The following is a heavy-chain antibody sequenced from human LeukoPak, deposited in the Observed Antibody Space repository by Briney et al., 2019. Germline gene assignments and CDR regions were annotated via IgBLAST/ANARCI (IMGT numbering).Heavy chain of an antibody. Sequence: SETLSLTCAVYGGSFSGYYWSWIRQPPGKGLEWIGEINHSGSTYYNPSLKSRVTISVDTSKNQFSLKLSSVTAADTAVYYCARHKEESGSYFVYWGQGTLVTVSS. CDR2: INHSGST. V-gene: IGHV4-34*01. D-gene: IGHD1-26*01. CDR3: ARHKEESGSYFVY. CDR1: GGSFSGYY. J-gene: IGHJ4*02.